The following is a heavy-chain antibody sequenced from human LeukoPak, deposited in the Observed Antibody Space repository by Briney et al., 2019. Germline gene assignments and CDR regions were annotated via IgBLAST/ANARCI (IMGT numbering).Heavy chain of an antibody. CDR3: AIPEPIVVVPAAITGVGYYGMDV. J-gene: IGHJ6*02. V-gene: IGHV3-30*02. CDR1: GFTFSSHV. CDR2: IWYDGSNK. Sequence: GGSLRLSCAASGFTFSSHVMHWVRQAPGKGLEWVAVIWYDGSNKYYADSVKGRFTISRDNSKNTLYLQMNSLRAEDTAVYYCAIPEPIVVVPAAITGVGYYGMDVWGQGTTVTVSS. D-gene: IGHD2-2*01.